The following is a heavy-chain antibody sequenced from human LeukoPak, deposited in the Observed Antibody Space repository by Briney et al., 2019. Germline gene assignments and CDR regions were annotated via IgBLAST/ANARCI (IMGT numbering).Heavy chain of an antibody. Sequence: GGSLRLSCAASGFTFSSYAMSWVRQAPGKGLEWVSAISGSGGSTYYADSVKGRFTISRDNSKNTLYLQMNSLRAEDTAVYYRAKPDKVGVYAFDIWGQGTMVTVSS. D-gene: IGHD1-26*01. CDR1: GFTFSSYA. CDR3: AKPDKVGVYAFDI. J-gene: IGHJ3*02. CDR2: ISGSGGST. V-gene: IGHV3-23*01.